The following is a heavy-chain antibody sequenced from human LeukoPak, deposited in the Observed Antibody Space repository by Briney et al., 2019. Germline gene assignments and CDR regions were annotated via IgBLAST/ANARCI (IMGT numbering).Heavy chain of an antibody. D-gene: IGHD3-9*01. J-gene: IGHJ4*02. Sequence: SETLSLTCTVSGGSISSGSCYWSWIRQPAGKGLEWIGRIYTSGSTNYNPSLKSRVTISVDTSKNQFSLKLSSVTAADTAVYYYARDRRNYDILTGYYKGYYFDYWGQGTLVTVSS. CDR3: ARDRRNYDILTGYYKGYYFDY. CDR1: GGSISSGSCY. CDR2: IYTSGST. V-gene: IGHV4-61*02.